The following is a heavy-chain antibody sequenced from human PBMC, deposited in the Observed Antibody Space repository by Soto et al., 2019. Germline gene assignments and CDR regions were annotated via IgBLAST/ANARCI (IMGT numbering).Heavy chain of an antibody. V-gene: IGHV6-1*01. CDR2: TYYRSKWYN. CDR3: ARDRFVVVVPAAIYGMDV. Sequence: PSQTLSLTCAVSGDSGSSNSAAWNWIRQSPSRGLEWLGRTYYRSKWYNDYAVSVKSRITINPDTSKNQFSLQLNSVTPEDTAVYYCARDRFVVVVPAAIYGMDVWGQGTTVTVSS. J-gene: IGHJ6*02. D-gene: IGHD2-2*01. CDR1: GDSGSSNSAA.